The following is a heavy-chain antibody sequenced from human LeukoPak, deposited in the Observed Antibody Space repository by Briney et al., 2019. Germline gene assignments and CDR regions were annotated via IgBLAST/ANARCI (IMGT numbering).Heavy chain of an antibody. J-gene: IGHJ4*02. V-gene: IGHV1-2*02. D-gene: IGHD7-27*01. CDR2: INPNTGDT. CDR3: ARDLHWGPDY. Sequence: GASVMVSCKASGYTFTGYYIHLVRQAPGQGLEWMGWINPNTGDTNYAQKFQGRVTMTRDTSISTAYMELSRLRSDDTAVYYCARDLHWGPDYWGQGTLVTVSS. CDR1: GYTFTGYY.